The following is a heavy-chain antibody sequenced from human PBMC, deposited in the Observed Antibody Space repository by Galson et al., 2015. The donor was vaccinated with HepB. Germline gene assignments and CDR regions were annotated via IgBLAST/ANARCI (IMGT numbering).Heavy chain of an antibody. CDR3: ARRNNVGLDYYFDY. J-gene: IGHJ4*03. CDR2: INPSGGST. Sequence: SVKVSCKASGYTFTNYYIHWVRQAPGQGLEWMGVINPSGGSTIYAQKFQGGVTMTRDTSTSIVYMELSSLRSEDTAVYYCARRNNVGLDYYFDYWGQGTTVTVSS. CDR1: GYTFTNYY. D-gene: IGHD1/OR15-1a*01. V-gene: IGHV1-46*01.